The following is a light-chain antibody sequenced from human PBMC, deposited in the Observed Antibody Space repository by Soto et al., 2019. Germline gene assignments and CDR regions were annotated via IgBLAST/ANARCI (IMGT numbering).Light chain of an antibody. CDR3: AAWDDSLSGPV. CDR1: DSNIGGNT. J-gene: IGLJ3*02. Sequence: QSAMTQPPSASGTPGQGVTISCSGSDSNIGGNTVNWYQQVPGTAPKLLIYSNNQRPSGVPDRFSGSKYGTSASLAISGLQSEDEADYYCAAWDDSLSGPVFGGGTQLTVL. V-gene: IGLV1-44*01. CDR2: SNN.